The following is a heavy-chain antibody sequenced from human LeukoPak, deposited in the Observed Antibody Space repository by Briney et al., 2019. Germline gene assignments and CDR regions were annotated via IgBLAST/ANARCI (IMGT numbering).Heavy chain of an antibody. V-gene: IGHV1-2*02. Sequence: EASVKVSCKASGYTFTGYYMHGVRQAPGQGLEWMGWINPNSGGTNYAQKFQGRVTMTRDTSISTAYMELSRLRSDDTAVYYCARSVTVGATRSIGYWGQGTLVTVSS. CDR2: INPNSGGT. CDR3: ARSVTVGATRSIGY. J-gene: IGHJ4*02. CDR1: GYTFTGYY. D-gene: IGHD1-26*01.